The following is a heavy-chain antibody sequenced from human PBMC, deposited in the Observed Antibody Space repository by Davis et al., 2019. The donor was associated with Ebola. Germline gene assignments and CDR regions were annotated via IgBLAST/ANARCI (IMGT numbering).Heavy chain of an antibody. CDR3: EGLGYCSSTSCAGA. J-gene: IGHJ5*02. D-gene: IGHD2-2*01. Sequence: PGGSLRLSCAVYGGSFSGYYWSWIRQPPGKGLEWIGEINHSGSTYYNPSLKSRVTISVDTSKNQFSLKLSSVTAADTAVYYCEGLGYCSSTSCAGAWGQGTLVTVSS. CDR1: GGSFSGYY. V-gene: IGHV4-34*01. CDR2: INHSGST.